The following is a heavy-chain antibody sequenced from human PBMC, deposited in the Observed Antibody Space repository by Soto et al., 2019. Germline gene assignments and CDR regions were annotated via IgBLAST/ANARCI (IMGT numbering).Heavy chain of an antibody. Sequence: GGSLRLSCAASGFTFSTYGMHWVRQAPGKGLEWVAVISYDETNKNCADSVQGRFTVSRDNSKNTLYLQMNSLRVDDTAVYYCAKDPNPNSGTLNWFDSWGQGTLVTVSS. D-gene: IGHD1-26*01. CDR3: AKDPNPNSGTLNWFDS. J-gene: IGHJ5*01. V-gene: IGHV3-30*18. CDR2: ISYDETNK. CDR1: GFTFSTYG.